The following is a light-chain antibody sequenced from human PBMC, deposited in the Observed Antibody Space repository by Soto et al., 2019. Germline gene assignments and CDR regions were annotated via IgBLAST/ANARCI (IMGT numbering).Light chain of an antibody. CDR3: QQYSSVWA. Sequence: DIQMTQSPSTLPSSVGDRVTITCRASQSISSGLAWYQQKPGQAPNLLIYDASTMASGIPSRLSGSGSGTEFTLTISCLHPDDFPPYYCQQYSSVWAFGQGTKVDIK. J-gene: IGKJ1*01. CDR2: DAS. V-gene: IGKV1-5*01. CDR1: QSISSG.